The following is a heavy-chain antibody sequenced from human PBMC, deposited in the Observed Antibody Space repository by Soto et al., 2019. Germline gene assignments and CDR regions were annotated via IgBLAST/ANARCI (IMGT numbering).Heavy chain of an antibody. J-gene: IGHJ4*02. D-gene: IGHD1-1*01. Sequence: GGSLRLSCAASGFTFSSYWMSWVRQAPGKGLEWVANIKQDGSEKYYVDSVKGRFTISRDNAKNSLYLQMNSLRAEDTAVYYCARAPSTIRQRLDYWGQGTLVTVSS. V-gene: IGHV3-7*01. CDR3: ARAPSTIRQRLDY. CDR1: GFTFSSYW. CDR2: IKQDGSEK.